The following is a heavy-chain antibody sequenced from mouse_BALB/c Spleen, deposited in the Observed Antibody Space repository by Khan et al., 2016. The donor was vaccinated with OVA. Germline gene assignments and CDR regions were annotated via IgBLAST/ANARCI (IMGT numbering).Heavy chain of an antibody. CDR3: ARELRLGGFAY. D-gene: IGHD1-2*01. J-gene: IGHJ3*01. Sequence: QVQLKESGPGLVAPSQSLSITCTVSGFSLTDYGINWVRQPPGKGLEWLGMIWGDGSTDYNSALKSRLCISKDNNKSHAFLKMNSLQTDDSARYYCARELRLGGFAYWGQGTLVTVSA. CDR1: GFSLTDYG. CDR2: IWGDGST. V-gene: IGHV2-6-7*01.